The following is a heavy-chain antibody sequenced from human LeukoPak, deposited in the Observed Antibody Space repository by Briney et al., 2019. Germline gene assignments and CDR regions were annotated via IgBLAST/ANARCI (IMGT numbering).Heavy chain of an antibody. CDR2: INHSGST. CDR1: GESFSDYY. Sequence: SETLSLTCAVYGESFSDYYWSWIRQPPGKGLEWIGEINHSGSTTYNPSLTSRVTMSVDTSKNQFSLNLSSVTAADTAVYYCATTAPYSSGWYGGTWFDYWGQGTLVTVSS. V-gene: IGHV4-34*01. CDR3: ATTAPYSSGWYGGTWFDY. J-gene: IGHJ4*02. D-gene: IGHD6-19*01.